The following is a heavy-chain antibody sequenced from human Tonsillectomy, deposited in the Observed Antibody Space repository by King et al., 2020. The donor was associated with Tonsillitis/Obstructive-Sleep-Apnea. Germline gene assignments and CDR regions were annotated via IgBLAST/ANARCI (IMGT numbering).Heavy chain of an antibody. V-gene: IGHV6-1*01. CDR2: TYYRTKWYY. CDR3: TSGSALNY. CDR1: GDSVSSNSAA. D-gene: IGHD5-12*01. Sequence: VQRQQSGPGLVKPSQTLSLICAISGDSVSSNSAAWNWVRQSPSRGLEWLGRTYYRTKWYYDYALSVESRITINPDTSKNQFSLQLNSVTPDDTAVYYCTSGSALNYWGQGTLVTVSS. J-gene: IGHJ4*02.